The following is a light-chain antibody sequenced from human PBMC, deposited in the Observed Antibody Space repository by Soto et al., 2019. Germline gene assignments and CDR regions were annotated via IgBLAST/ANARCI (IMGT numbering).Light chain of an antibody. CDR1: TAAVTSSHY. Sequence: QSVVTQPPSLTVSPGGKVTLSCASSTAAVTSSHYPSWFQQKPGQAPRILIYDTNNTHSRTTARFSGSLLGGKAALTVSGAQPEDEAEYYCLLSYIGARARVFGPGTKVTVL. CDR2: DTN. V-gene: IGLV7-46*01. CDR3: LLSYIGARARV. J-gene: IGLJ1*01.